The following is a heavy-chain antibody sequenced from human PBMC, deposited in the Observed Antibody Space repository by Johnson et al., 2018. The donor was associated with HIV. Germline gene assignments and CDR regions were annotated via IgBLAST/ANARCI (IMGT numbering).Heavy chain of an antibody. V-gene: IGHV3-64*01. CDR3: ARARYTSDWYLYDAFDL. CDR2: VSSNGGKT. D-gene: IGHD6-13*01. Sequence: VQLVESGGGLVQPGGSLRLSCAASGFAFNNYWMHWVRQAPGKGLEYVSGVSSNGGKTYYANSVKGRFTISRDNSKNTLYLQMGSLRTEDMAVYHCARARYTSDWYLYDAFDLWGQGTMVTVSS. CDR1: GFAFNNYW. J-gene: IGHJ3*01.